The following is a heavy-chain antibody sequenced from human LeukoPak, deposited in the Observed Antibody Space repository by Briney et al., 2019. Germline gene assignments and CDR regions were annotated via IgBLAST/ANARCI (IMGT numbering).Heavy chain of an antibody. CDR2: INPNSGGT. CDR1: GYTFTGYY. CDR3: ARARLTVTKAGKDFQH. D-gene: IGHD4-11*01. V-gene: IGHV1-2*02. J-gene: IGHJ1*01. Sequence: GASVKVSCKASGYTFTGYYMHWVRQAPGQGLEWMGWINPNSGGTNYAQKFQGRVTMTRDTSISTAYMELSRLRSDDTAVYYCARARLTVTKAGKDFQHWGQGTLVTVSS.